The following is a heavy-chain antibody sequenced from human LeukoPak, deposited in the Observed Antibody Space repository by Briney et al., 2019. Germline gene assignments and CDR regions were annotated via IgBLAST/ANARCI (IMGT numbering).Heavy chain of an antibody. V-gene: IGHV1-46*01. CDR2: INPSGGST. J-gene: IGHJ4*02. Sequence: ASVKVSCKASGYTFTSYYMHWVRQAPGQGLEWMGIINPSGGSTSYAQKFQGRVTMTRDTSTSTVYMELSSLSSKDTAVYRCERAVYDSSRYYCYWGQGTLVTVSS. CDR1: GYTFTSYY. D-gene: IGHD3-22*01. CDR3: ERAVYDSSRYYCY.